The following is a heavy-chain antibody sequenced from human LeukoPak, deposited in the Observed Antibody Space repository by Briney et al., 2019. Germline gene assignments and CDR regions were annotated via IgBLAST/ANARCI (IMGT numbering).Heavy chain of an antibody. J-gene: IGHJ3*01. CDR2: FVSGGSDT. CDR3: ARTMVRGVRDAFDV. D-gene: IGHD3-10*01. Sequence: PGGSLRLSCRGSGLTFSCESMNWVRQAPGKGLEWVSSFVSGGSDTYYADSVKGRFTMSRDNAENSLYLQMNNLRGEDTAVYYCARTMVRGVRDAFDVWGQGTLVAVS. CDR1: GLTFSCES. V-gene: IGHV3-21*01.